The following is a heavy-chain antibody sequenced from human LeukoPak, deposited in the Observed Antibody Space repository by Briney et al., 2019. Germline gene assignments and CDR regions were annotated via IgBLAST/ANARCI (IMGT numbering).Heavy chain of an antibody. V-gene: IGHV4-4*07. CDR3: ARDQVFGVVHHDAFDI. J-gene: IGHJ3*02. D-gene: IGHD3-3*01. Sequence: KSSETLSLTCTVSGGSISSYYWSWIRQPAGKGPEWIGRIYTSGSTNYNPSLKSRVTISVDKSKNQFSLKLSSVTAADTAVYYCARDQVFGVVHHDAFDIWGQGTMVTVSS. CDR2: IYTSGST. CDR1: GGSISSYY.